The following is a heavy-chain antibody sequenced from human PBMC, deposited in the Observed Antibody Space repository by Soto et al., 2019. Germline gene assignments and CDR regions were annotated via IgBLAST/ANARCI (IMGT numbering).Heavy chain of an antibody. CDR3: ARDRPTFWSGYPDPYYMDV. D-gene: IGHD3-3*01. CDR1: GFTFSSYG. V-gene: IGHV3-30*03. Sequence: GGSLRLSCAASGFTFSSYGMHWVRQAPGKGLEWVAVISYDGSNKYYADSVKGRFTISRDNSKNTLYLQMNSLRAEDTAVYYCARDRPTFWSGYPDPYYMDVWGKGTTVTVSS. CDR2: ISYDGSNK. J-gene: IGHJ6*03.